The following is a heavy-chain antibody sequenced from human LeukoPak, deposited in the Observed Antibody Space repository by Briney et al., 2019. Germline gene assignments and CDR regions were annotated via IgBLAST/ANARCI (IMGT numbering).Heavy chain of an antibody. CDR1: GYTFTSYA. J-gene: IGHJ4*02. CDR2: INAGNGNT. Sequence: GASVKVSCKASGYTFTSYAMHWVRQAPGQRLEWIGWINAGNGNTKYSQKFQGRVTITRDTSASTAYMELSSLRSEDTAVYYCAREFLYRGYSYGSNDYWGQGTLVTVSS. CDR3: AREFLYRGYSYGSNDY. V-gene: IGHV1-3*01. D-gene: IGHD5-18*01.